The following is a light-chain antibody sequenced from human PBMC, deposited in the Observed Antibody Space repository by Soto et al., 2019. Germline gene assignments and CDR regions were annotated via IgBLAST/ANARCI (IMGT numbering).Light chain of an antibody. V-gene: IGKV1-6*01. CDR2: AAS. CDR3: LQDYSYPRT. J-gene: IGKJ1*01. Sequence: IQMTQSPSSLSATVGDRVTITCRASQGIRSDLGWYHQKPGKAPQLLMYAASRLQSGVPSRFSGSGSGTDFTLTITGLQPEDFGTYYCLQDYSYPRTFGQGTKVDIK. CDR1: QGIRSD.